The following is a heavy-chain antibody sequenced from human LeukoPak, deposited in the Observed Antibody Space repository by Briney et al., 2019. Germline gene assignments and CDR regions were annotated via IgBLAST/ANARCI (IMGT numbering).Heavy chain of an antibody. V-gene: IGHV4-61*02. CDR2: IYRSGST. Sequence: SETLPLTCTVSGGSISTESYYWSWIRQPAGKGLQWIGRIYRSGSTDYNPSLKSRVTISVDTSKNQFSLKLSSVTAADTAVYYCARTRDGYNFWFAPWGQGTLVTVSS. D-gene: IGHD5-24*01. CDR3: ARTRDGYNFWFAP. CDR1: GGSISTESYY. J-gene: IGHJ5*02.